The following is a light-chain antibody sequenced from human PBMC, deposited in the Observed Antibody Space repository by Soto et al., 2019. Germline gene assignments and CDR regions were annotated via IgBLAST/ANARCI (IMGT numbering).Light chain of an antibody. CDR1: QGIGDT. J-gene: IGKJ5*01. CDR3: MQTIQVPSIA. V-gene: IGKV3-15*01. CDR2: DTS. Sequence: EVVMMQSPATLSVSPGECARLSCRASQGIGDTLAWYQHKPGQTPRLLIHDTSTRATGVPTRFSGSGAGTDFTLKISRVEAEDVGVYYCMQTIQVPSIAFGQGTRLEIK.